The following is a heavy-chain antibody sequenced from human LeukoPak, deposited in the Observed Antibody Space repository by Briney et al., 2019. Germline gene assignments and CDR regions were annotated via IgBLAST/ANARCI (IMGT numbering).Heavy chain of an antibody. V-gene: IGHV1-46*01. Sequence: ASVKVSCKASGYTLTSYSMHWVRQAPGQGLEWMGIINPTVVDTIYAQKFQGRVTMTRDRSTSTVYMELSSLRSDDTAVYYCARYGFSSSWQGGWHAFDIWGQGTMVTVSS. J-gene: IGHJ3*02. CDR1: GYTLTSYS. CDR3: ARYGFSSSWQGGWHAFDI. D-gene: IGHD6-13*01. CDR2: INPTVVDT.